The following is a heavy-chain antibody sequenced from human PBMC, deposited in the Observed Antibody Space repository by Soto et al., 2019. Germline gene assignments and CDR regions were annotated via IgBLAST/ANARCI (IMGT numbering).Heavy chain of an antibody. CDR1: GYTFTGYD. J-gene: IGHJ4*02. CDR2: MNPDSGKT. D-gene: IGHD3-10*01. CDR3: ARSVGGSNVNFDY. Sequence: QVQLVQSGAEVRTPGASVKVSCKASGYTFTGYDINWVRQATGQGPEWMGWMNPDSGKTGYVQKFQGRVTMTRNTAISIAYMELSSLRSEDTAVYYCARSVGGSNVNFDYWGQGTLVTVSS. V-gene: IGHV1-8*01.